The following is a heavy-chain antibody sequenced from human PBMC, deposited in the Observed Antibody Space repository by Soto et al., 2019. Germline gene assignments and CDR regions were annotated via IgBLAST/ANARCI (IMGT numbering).Heavy chain of an antibody. CDR3: ARDRLEELVISYYYGMAV. Sequence: SQTLSLTCAISGDSVSSNSAAWNWIRQSPSRGLEWLGRTYYRSKWYNDYAVSVKGRITINPDTSKNQFSLQLNSVTPEDTAVHYCARDRLEELVISYYYGMAVWGQGTTVTVSS. CDR1: GDSVSSNSAA. V-gene: IGHV6-1*01. J-gene: IGHJ6*02. CDR2: TYYRSKWYN. D-gene: IGHD6-6*01.